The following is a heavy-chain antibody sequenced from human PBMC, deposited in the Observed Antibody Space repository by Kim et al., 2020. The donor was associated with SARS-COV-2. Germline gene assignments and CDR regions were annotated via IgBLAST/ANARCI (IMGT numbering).Heavy chain of an antibody. V-gene: IGHV7-4-1*02. CDR1: GYTFTSYA. CDR2: INTNTGNP. CDR3: ARMSGQLWWDYYYGMDV. D-gene: IGHD5-18*01. Sequence: ASVKVSCKASGYTFTSYAMNWVRQAPGQGLEWMGWINTNTGNPTYAQGFTGRFVFSLDTSVSTAYLQISSLKAEDTAVYYCARMSGQLWWDYYYGMDVWGQGTTVTVSS. J-gene: IGHJ6*02.